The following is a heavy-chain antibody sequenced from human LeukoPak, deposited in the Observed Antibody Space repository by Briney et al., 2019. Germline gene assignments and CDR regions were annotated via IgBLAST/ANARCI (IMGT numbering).Heavy chain of an antibody. CDR1: GFTFSSYA. CDR2: ISGSGGST. J-gene: IGHJ4*02. Sequence: GGSLRLSCAASGFTFSSYAMSWVRQAPGKGLEWVSAISGSGGSTYYADSVKGRFTISRDNSKTTLYLQMNSLRAEDTAVYYCAKEGGKGIAVAGPAFDYWGQGTLVTVSS. CDR3: AKEGGKGIAVAGPAFDY. V-gene: IGHV3-23*01. D-gene: IGHD6-19*01.